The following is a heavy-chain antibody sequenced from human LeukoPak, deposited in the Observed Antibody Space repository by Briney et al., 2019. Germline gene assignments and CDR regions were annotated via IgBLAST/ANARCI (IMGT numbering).Heavy chain of an antibody. V-gene: IGHV3-74*01. Sequence: PGGSLRLSCAASGFTFSNYWMHWVRQAPGKGLVWVSHISSDGSNTNYANSVKGRFTISRDNAKNTLYLQMNSLRAEDTAVYYCAKGYSGYESQWGQGTLVTVSS. D-gene: IGHD5-12*01. CDR1: GFTFSNYW. J-gene: IGHJ4*02. CDR3: AKGYSGYESQ. CDR2: ISSDGSNT.